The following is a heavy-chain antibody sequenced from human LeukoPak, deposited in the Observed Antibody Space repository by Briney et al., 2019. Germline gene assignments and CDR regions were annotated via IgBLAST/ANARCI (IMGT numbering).Heavy chain of an antibody. J-gene: IGHJ3*02. CDR2: IRSGGDGT. Sequence: GGSLRLSCAASGFPFTNYAMIWVRQAPGGGLEWVSAIRSGGDGTLYADSVKGRFTISRDNSKNTLFLQMNNMRAEDTAVYYCARDPNGDYVGAFEMWGPGTKITVS. D-gene: IGHD4-17*01. CDR3: ARDPNGDYVGAFEM. V-gene: IGHV3-23*01. CDR1: GFPFTNYA.